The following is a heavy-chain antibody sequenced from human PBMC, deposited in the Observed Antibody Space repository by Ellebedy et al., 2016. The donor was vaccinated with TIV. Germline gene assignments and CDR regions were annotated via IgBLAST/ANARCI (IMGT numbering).Heavy chain of an antibody. Sequence: GGSLRLSXAASGFTFSSYGMHWVRQAPGKGLEWVAVISYDGSNKYYADSVKGRFTISRDNSKNTLYLQMNSLRAEDTAVYYCATADREMATIKVVGWDYWGQGTLVTVSS. CDR3: ATADREMATIKVVGWDY. CDR2: ISYDGSNK. CDR1: GFTFSSYG. V-gene: IGHV3-30*03. D-gene: IGHD5-24*01. J-gene: IGHJ4*02.